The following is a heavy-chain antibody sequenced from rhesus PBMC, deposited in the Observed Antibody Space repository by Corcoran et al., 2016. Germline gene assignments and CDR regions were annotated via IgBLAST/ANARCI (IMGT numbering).Heavy chain of an antibody. CDR3: ATRGMTTVAALDY. D-gene: IGHD4-29*01. CDR2: VDPGDGEA. V-gene: IGHV1-111*02. Sequence: EVQLVQSGAEVKKPGASVKISCKAPGYTFTDYYLHWVRQAPGKGFEWMERVDPGDGEAIHAQKFQDRVTITADTSTDKAYMELSSLRSEDTAVYYCATRGMTTVAALDYWGQGVLVTVSS. CDR1: GYTFTDYY. J-gene: IGHJ4*01.